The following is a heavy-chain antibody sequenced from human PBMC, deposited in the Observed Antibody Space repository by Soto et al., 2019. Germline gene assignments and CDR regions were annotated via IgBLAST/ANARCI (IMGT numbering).Heavy chain of an antibody. CDR2: INPSGYST. J-gene: IGHJ4*02. CDR1: GYTFTSYY. Sequence: GASVKVSCKASGYTFTSYYMHWVRQAPGQGLEWMGIINPSGYSTSYAQKFQGRVTMTRDTSTSTVYMELSSLRSEDTAVYYCARSYYDYVWGSYRSAHFDYWGQGTLVTVSS. CDR3: ARSYYDYVWGSYRSAHFDY. V-gene: IGHV1-46*01. D-gene: IGHD3-16*02.